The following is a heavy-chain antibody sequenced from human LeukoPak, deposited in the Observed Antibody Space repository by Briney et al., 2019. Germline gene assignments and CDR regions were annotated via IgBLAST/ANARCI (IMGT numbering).Heavy chain of an antibody. Sequence: HTGGSLRLSCAASGFTVSSYGMHWVRQAPGKGLEWVAFIRDDGSNKYYADSVKGRFTISRDNSKNTLYLQMNSLRAEDTAVYYCAKDRLRFLEWLRDFDYWGQGTLVTVSS. CDR3: AKDRLRFLEWLRDFDY. J-gene: IGHJ4*02. D-gene: IGHD3-3*01. CDR2: IRDDGSNK. V-gene: IGHV3-30*02. CDR1: GFTVSSYG.